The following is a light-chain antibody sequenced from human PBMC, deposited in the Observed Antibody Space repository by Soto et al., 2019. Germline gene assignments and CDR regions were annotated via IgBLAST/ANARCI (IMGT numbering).Light chain of an antibody. CDR2: EVS. J-gene: IGLJ3*02. V-gene: IGLV2-8*01. CDR3: SSYAGSNKCPV. CDR1: SSDVGGYNY. Sequence: QSALTQPPSASGSPGQSVTISCTGTSSDVGGYNYVSWYQQHPGKAPKLMIYEVSKRPSGVPDRFSGSKSGNTASLTVSGLQAEDEADYYCSSYAGSNKCPVSGGGTKLTVL.